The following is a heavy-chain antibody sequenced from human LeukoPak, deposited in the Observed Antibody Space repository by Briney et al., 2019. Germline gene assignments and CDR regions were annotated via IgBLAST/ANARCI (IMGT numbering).Heavy chain of an antibody. CDR3: ARGKGISGYYDSSGYNAFDI. V-gene: IGHV4-34*01. CDR1: GGSFSGYY. D-gene: IGHD3-22*01. CDR2: INHSGST. J-gene: IGHJ3*02. Sequence: PSETLSLTCAVYGGSFSGYYWSWIRQPPGKGLEWIGEINHSGSTNYNPSLKGRVTISVDTSKNQFSLKLSSVTAADTAVYYCARGKGISGYYDSSGYNAFDIWGQGTMVTVSS.